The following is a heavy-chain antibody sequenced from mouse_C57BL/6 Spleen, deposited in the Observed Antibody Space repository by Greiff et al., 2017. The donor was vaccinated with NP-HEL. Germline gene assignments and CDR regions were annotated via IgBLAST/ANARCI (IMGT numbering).Heavy chain of an antibody. D-gene: IGHD4-1*01. CDR1: GYTFTSYW. V-gene: IGHV1-72*01. J-gene: IGHJ1*03. CDR2: IDLNSGGT. CDR3: ARRALLPGTYFDV. Sequence: QVQLQQPGAELVKPGASVKLSCKASGYTFTSYWMHWVKQRPGRGLEWIGRIDLNSGGTKYNEKFKSKATLTVDKPSSTAYMQRSSLTSEASAVYYCARRALLPGTYFDVWGTGTTVTVSS.